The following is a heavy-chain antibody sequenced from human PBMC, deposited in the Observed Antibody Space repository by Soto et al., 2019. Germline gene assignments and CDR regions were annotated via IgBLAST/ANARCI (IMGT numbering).Heavy chain of an antibody. V-gene: IGHV4-39*01. CDR2: IYYSGGT. CDR1: GGSISSSNYY. CDR3: ARQPYSGYDVPYYFDY. D-gene: IGHD5-12*01. J-gene: IGHJ4*02. Sequence: QLQLQESGPGLVKPSETLSLTCTVSGGSISSSNYYWGWIRQPPGKGLEWIASIYYSGGTYYNPSLKSRVTISVDTSKSQFSLGLRSVTAADTAVYYCARQPYSGYDVPYYFDYWGQGTLVTVSS.